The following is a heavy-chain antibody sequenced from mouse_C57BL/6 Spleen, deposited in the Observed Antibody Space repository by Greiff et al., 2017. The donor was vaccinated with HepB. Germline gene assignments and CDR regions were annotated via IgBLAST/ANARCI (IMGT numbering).Heavy chain of an antibody. CDR3: ARVDDGYYYWFAY. Sequence: QVQLQQPGAELVMPGASVKLSCKASGYTFTSYWMHWVKQRPGQGLEWIGEIDPSDSYTNYNQKFKGKSTLTVDKSSSTAYMQLSSLTSEDSAVYYCARVDDGYYYWFAYWGQGTLVTVSA. D-gene: IGHD2-3*01. CDR1: GYTFTSYW. J-gene: IGHJ3*01. CDR2: IDPSDSYT. V-gene: IGHV1-69*01.